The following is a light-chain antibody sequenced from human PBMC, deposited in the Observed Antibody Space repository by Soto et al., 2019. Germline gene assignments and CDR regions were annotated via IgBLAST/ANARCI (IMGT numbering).Light chain of an antibody. V-gene: IGLV1-40*01. CDR2: GDT. J-gene: IGLJ2*01. Sequence: QSVLTQPPSESGAPGQRVTISCTGSSSNIGAGFDVHWYQQFPGTAPKLLIYGDTNRPSGVPDRFSGSKSGASASLAITGLQAEDEADYFCQSYDSSLSGPVFGGGTKLTVL. CDR1: SSNIGAGFD. CDR3: QSYDSSLSGPV.